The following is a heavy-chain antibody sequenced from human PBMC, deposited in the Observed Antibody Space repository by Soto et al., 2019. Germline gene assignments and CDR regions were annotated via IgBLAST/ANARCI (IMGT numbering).Heavy chain of an antibody. D-gene: IGHD2-15*01. V-gene: IGHV3-21*04. Sequence: PGGSLRLSCAASGFSLRGFSMSWVRQAPEKGLEWVSSITFSGNSIYYADSVKGRFTISRDDAKNSLFLQMNSLTADDTAVYYCARARGNSWYLDFWGRGSLFTVSS. CDR3: ARARGNSWYLDF. J-gene: IGHJ4*02. CDR1: GFSLRGFS. CDR2: ITFSGNSI.